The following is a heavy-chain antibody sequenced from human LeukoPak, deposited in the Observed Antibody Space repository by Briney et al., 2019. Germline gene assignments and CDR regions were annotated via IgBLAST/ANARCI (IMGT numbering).Heavy chain of an antibody. CDR3: AKFGLAGSGRYHDAFDI. V-gene: IGHV3-23*01. D-gene: IGHD3-10*01. CDR2: ISGSGGST. CDR1: GFTLSSHG. J-gene: IGHJ3*02. Sequence: PGGSLRLSCAASGFTLSSHGMTWVRQAPGKGLEWVSAISGSGGSTYYADSVKGRSTISRDNSKNTLYLQMNSLRAEDTAVYYCAKFGLAGSGRYHDAFDIWGQGTMVTVSS.